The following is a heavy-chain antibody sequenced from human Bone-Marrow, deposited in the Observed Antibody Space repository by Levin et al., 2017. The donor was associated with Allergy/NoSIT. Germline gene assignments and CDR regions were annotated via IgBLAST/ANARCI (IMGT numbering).Heavy chain of an antibody. J-gene: IGHJ6*02. Sequence: GGSLRLSCAASGFNFKDYAMHWVRQAPGKGLEWVSGITWHSRNIGYADSVKGRFTISRDNAKNSLYLEMNSLRVDDTALYYCARDGAYNRSSLYYYYGMDVWGQGTTVTVSS. CDR1: GFNFKDYA. D-gene: IGHD6-6*01. V-gene: IGHV3-9*01. CDR3: ARDGAYNRSSLYYYYGMDV. CDR2: ITWHSRNI.